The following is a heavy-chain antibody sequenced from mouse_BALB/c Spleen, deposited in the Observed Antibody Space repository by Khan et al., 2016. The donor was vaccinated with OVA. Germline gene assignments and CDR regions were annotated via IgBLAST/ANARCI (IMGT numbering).Heavy chain of an antibody. J-gene: IGHJ2*01. CDR3: ARTARIKY. Sequence: EVQLVESGPGLVKPSQSLSLTCTVTRYSITSGYGWNWIRQFPGNKLEWMGYISYSGSTNYNPSLKSRISITRDTSKNQFFLQLNSVTTEDTATYYSARTARIKYWGQGTTLTVT. CDR2: ISYSGST. CDR1: RYSITSGYG. D-gene: IGHD1-2*01. V-gene: IGHV3-2*02.